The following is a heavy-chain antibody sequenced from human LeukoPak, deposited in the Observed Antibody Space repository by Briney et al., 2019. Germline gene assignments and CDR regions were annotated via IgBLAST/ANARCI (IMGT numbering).Heavy chain of an antibody. CDR3: ARGRYYDSGTYWGHYYYCYMDV. CDR2: IMPIFGTP. Sequence: SVKVSCKASGGTFSSYAVSWVRQAPGQGREWMGGIMPIFGTPNYAQKFQGRVTITADESTSTAYMELSSLRSEDTAVYYCARGRYYDSGTYWGHYYYCYMDVWGKGTTVTVSS. V-gene: IGHV1-69*13. CDR1: GGTFSSYA. D-gene: IGHD3-22*01. J-gene: IGHJ6*03.